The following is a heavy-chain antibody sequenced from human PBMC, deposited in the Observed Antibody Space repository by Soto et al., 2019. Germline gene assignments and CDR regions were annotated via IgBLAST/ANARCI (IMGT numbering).Heavy chain of an antibody. CDR1: GYTFTSYG. J-gene: IGHJ4*02. Sequence: PSVKVSCKASGYTFTSYGISWVRQAPGQGLEWMGWISAYNGNTNYAQKLQGRVTMTTDTSTSTAYMELRSLRSDDTAVYYCARDRYYDILTGYFPDYWGQGTLVTVSS. CDR2: ISAYNGNT. CDR3: ARDRYYDILTGYFPDY. D-gene: IGHD3-9*01. V-gene: IGHV1-18*01.